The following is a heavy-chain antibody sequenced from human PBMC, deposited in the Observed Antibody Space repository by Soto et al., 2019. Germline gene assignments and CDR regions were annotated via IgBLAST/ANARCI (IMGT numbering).Heavy chain of an antibody. V-gene: IGHV6-1*01. Sequence: SQTLSLTCAISGDSVSIKSAAWNWIRQSPSRGLEWLGRTYYRSKWYYDYADSVKSRITINSDTSKNQFSLQLNSVTPEDTAAYYCARDPGYSLDYWGQGTQVTSPQ. CDR2: TYYRSKWYY. D-gene: IGHD5-18*01. J-gene: IGHJ4*02. CDR3: ARDPGYSLDY. CDR1: GDSVSIKSAA.